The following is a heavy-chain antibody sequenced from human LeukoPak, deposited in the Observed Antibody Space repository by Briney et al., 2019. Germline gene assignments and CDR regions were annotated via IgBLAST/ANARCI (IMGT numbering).Heavy chain of an antibody. CDR3: ARVDYYDSSVFDY. CDR1: GGSISTYY. D-gene: IGHD3-22*01. V-gene: IGHV4-59*01. J-gene: IGHJ4*02. CDR2: IYYSGST. Sequence: SETLSLTCAVSGGSISTYYRNWIRQPPGKGLEWIGYIYYSGSTNYNPSLKSRVTISVDTSKNQFSLILNSVTAADTAVYYCARVDYYDSSVFDYWGQGTLVTVSS.